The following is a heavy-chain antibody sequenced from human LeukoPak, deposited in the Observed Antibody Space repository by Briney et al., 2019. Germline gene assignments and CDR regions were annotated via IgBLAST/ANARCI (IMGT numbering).Heavy chain of an antibody. J-gene: IGHJ2*01. CDR2: IYYSGST. V-gene: IGHV4-59*01. CDR1: GGSISSYY. CDR3: ARDSSWFVSAAGGPGYFDL. D-gene: IGHD3-10*01. Sequence: SETLSLTCTVSGGSISSYYWSWIRQPPGKGLEWIGYIYYSGSTNYNPSLKSRVTISVDTSKNQFSLKLSSVTAADTAVYYCARDSSWFVSAAGGPGYFDLWGRGTLVTVSS.